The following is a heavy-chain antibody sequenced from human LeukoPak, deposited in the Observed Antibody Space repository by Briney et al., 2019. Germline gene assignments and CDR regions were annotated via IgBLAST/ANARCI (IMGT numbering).Heavy chain of an antibody. J-gene: IGHJ6*04. V-gene: IGHV1-69*01. CDR1: GGTFSSYA. CDR2: IIPIFGTA. Sequence: SVKVSCKASGGTFSSYAISWVRQAPGQGLEWMGGIIPIFGTANYAQKFQGGVTITADESTSTAYMELSSLRSEDTAVYYCARSGGSSSWSSYYYYGMDVWGKGTTVTVSS. D-gene: IGHD6-13*01. CDR3: ARSGGSSSWSSYYYYGMDV.